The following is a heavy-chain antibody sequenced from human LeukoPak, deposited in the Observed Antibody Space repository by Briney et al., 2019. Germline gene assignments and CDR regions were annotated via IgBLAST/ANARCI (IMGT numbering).Heavy chain of an antibody. Sequence: GSLRLSCAASGFTFSSYWMHWIRQPPGKGLEWIGSIYYSGSTYYNPSLKSRVTISVDTSKNQFSLKLSSVTAADTAVYYCARHRSKWLQSSFDYWGQGTLVTVSS. CDR3: ARHRSKWLQSSFDY. CDR1: GFTFSSYW. J-gene: IGHJ4*02. D-gene: IGHD5-24*01. V-gene: IGHV4-39*01. CDR2: IYYSGST.